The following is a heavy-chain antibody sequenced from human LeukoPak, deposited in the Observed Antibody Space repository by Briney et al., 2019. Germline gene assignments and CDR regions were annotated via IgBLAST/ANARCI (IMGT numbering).Heavy chain of an antibody. CDR2: INPSGGST. V-gene: IGHV1-46*01. CDR1: GYTFTSYY. D-gene: IGHD1-26*01. Sequence: ASVKVSCKASGYTFTSYYMHWVRQAPGQGLEWMGLINPSGGSTSYAQKFQGRVTMTRDTSTSTVYMELSSLRSEDTAVYYCAREDRYSGSYRRAFDYWGQGTLVTVSS. CDR3: AREDRYSGSYRRAFDY. J-gene: IGHJ4*02.